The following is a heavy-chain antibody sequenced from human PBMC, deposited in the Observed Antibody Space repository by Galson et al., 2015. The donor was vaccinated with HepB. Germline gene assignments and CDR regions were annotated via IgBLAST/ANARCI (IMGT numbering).Heavy chain of an antibody. D-gene: IGHD4-17*01. J-gene: IGHJ2*01. V-gene: IGHV3-13*01. CDR3: ARVKGDYNRNWYFDP. CDR2: IGTAGDT. CDR1: GFTFSSYD. Sequence: SLRLSCAASGFTFSSYDMHWVRQATGKGLEWVSAIGTAGDTYCPGSVKGRFTISRENAKNSLYLQMNSLRAGDTAVYYCARVKGDYNRNWYFDPWGRGTLVTVSS.